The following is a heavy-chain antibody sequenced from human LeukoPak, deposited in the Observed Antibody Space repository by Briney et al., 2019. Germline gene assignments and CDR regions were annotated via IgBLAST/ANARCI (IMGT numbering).Heavy chain of an antibody. CDR3: ARDRSYDFWSGYSTPDY. Sequence: GGSLRLSCAASGFTFSSYGMHWVRQAPGKGLGWVAVIWYDGGNKYYADSVKGRFTISRDNSKNTLDLQMNSLRAEDTAVYYCARDRSYDFWSGYSTPDYWGQGTLVTVSS. J-gene: IGHJ4*02. D-gene: IGHD3-3*01. CDR1: GFTFSSYG. V-gene: IGHV3-33*01. CDR2: IWYDGGNK.